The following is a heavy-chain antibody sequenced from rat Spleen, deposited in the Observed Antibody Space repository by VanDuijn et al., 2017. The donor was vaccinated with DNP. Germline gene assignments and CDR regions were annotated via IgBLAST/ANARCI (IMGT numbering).Heavy chain of an antibody. CDR2: INTDGGTT. CDR1: GFTFSNYW. J-gene: IGHJ2*01. Sequence: EVQLVETGGGLVQPGRSLKLSCVASGFTFSNYWMFWVRQAPGKGLEWVASINTDGGTTYYPDSVKGRFTSSRVNAKSTLYLQMNSLRSEDMATYYCARQGGALFDYWGQGVMVTVSS. CDR3: ARQGGALFDY. D-gene: IGHD3-1*01. V-gene: IGHV5-58*01.